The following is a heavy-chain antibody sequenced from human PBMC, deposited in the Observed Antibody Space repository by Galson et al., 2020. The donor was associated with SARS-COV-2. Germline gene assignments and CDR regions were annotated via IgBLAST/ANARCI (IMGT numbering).Heavy chain of an antibody. D-gene: IGHD5-18*01. CDR2: ISGSGGST. CDR3: AKETKQTGYSYGYSPFDY. Sequence: GGSLRLSCAASGFTFSSYAMSWVRQAPGKGLEWVSAISGSGGSTYYADSVKGRFTISRDNSKNTLYLQMNSLRAEDTAVYYCAKETKQTGYSYGYSPFDYWGQGTLVTVSS. J-gene: IGHJ4*02. V-gene: IGHV3-23*01. CDR1: GFTFSSYA.